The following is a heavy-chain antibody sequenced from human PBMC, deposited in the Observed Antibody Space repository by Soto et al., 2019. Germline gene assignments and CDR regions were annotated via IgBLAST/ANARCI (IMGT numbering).Heavy chain of an antibody. V-gene: IGHV4-31*03. CDR1: GDYIHVGGYY. Sequence: SETLSLTCSVSGDYIHVGGYYWTWIRQRPGKGLEWMGYIYYTGRTYYTPSLNSRLTISLDTSRNLFSLRLSAVTAADTAVYFCARGSFSSSSSWFDPWGQGTLVTVSS. J-gene: IGHJ5*02. D-gene: IGHD6-6*01. CDR3: ARGSFSSSSSWFDP. CDR2: IYYTGRT.